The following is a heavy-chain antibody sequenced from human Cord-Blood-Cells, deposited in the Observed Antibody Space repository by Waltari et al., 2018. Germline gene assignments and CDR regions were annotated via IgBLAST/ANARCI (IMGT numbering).Heavy chain of an antibody. Sequence: QVQLVQSGAEVKKPGSSVKGSCKASGGTFSSYAISWVRQALGQGLEWMGGIIPTFGTANYAQKFQGRVTITADESTSTAYMELSSLRSEDTAVYYCARDSRYCSSTSCYWFDPWGQGTLVTVSS. CDR2: IIPTFGTA. CDR3: ARDSRYCSSTSCYWFDP. V-gene: IGHV1-69*12. D-gene: IGHD2-2*01. J-gene: IGHJ5*02. CDR1: GGTFSSYA.